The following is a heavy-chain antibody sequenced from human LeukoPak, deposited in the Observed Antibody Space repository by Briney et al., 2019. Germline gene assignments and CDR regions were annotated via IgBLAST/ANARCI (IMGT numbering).Heavy chain of an antibody. D-gene: IGHD2-21*01. V-gene: IGHV3-73*01. CDR3: TTDLSIVVVIATDDAFDI. Sequence: GGSLRLSCAASGFTFSGSAMHWVRQASGKGLEWVGRIRSKANSYATAYAASVKGRFTISRDDSKNTAYLQMNSLKTEDTAVYYCTTDLSIVVVIATDDAFDIWGQGTMVTVSS. CDR2: IRSKANSYAT. CDR1: GFTFSGSA. J-gene: IGHJ3*02.